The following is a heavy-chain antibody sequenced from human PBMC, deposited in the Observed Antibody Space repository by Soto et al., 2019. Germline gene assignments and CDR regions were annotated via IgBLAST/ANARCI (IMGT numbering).Heavy chain of an antibody. Sequence: QVHLVQSGAEVKKPGSSVKVSCKASGGTLSSSAISWVRQAPGQGLQWMGGISPIYGPANYAQNFQGRVTITADEATNTAYMELSSLRSEDTAVYYCARSEIVKQWLFKFWGQGNLVTVSS. D-gene: IGHD6-19*01. CDR1: GGTLSSSA. CDR3: ARSEIVKQWLFKF. CDR2: ISPIYGPA. J-gene: IGHJ4*02. V-gene: IGHV1-69*01.